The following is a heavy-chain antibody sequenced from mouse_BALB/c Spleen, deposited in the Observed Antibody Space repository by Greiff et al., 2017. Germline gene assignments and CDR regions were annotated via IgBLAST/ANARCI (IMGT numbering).Heavy chain of an antibody. D-gene: IGHD2-4*01. CDR3: ARLGGDYGGYAMDY. CDR1: GFTFSSYG. J-gene: IGHJ4*01. Sequence: EVKLVVSGGDLVKPGGSLKLSCAASGFTFSSYGMSWVRQTPDKRLEWVATISSGGSYTYYPDSVKGRFTISRDNAKNTLYLQMSSLKSEDTAMYYCARLGGDYGGYAMDYWGQGTSVTVSS. V-gene: IGHV5-6*01. CDR2: ISSGGSYT.